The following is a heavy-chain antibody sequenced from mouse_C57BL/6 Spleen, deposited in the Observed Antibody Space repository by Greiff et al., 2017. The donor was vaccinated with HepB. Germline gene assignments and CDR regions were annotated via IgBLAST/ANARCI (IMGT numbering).Heavy chain of an antibody. D-gene: IGHD1-1*01. CDR3: TRGYYGSSSGAY. Sequence: EVQLVESGAGLVKPGGSLKLSCAASGFTFSSYAMSWVRQTPEKRLEWVAYISSGGDYIYYADNVKGRFTISRDNARNTLYLQMSSLKSEDTAMYYCTRGYYGSSSGAYWGQGTLVTVSA. CDR2: ISSGGDYI. J-gene: IGHJ3*01. CDR1: GFTFSSYA. V-gene: IGHV5-9-1*02.